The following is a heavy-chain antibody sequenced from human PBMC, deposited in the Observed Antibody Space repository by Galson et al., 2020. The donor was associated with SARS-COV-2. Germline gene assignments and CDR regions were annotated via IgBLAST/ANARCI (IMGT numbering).Heavy chain of an antibody. J-gene: IGHJ4*02. CDR2: IGSAGDT. CDR1: GFTFSSYD. CDR3: VRAHLYSSTYPDY. V-gene: IGHV3-13*01. D-gene: IGHD6-13*01. Sequence: GESLKISCAASGFTFSSYDMHWVRQATGKGLEWVSGIGSAGDTYYPGSVKGRFTISRENAKNSLYLQMNSLRVGDTGVYYCVRAHLYSSTYPDYWGQGTLVTVSS.